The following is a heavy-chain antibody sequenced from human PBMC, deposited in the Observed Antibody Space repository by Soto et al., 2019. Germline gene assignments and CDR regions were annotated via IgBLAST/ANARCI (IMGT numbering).Heavy chain of an antibody. CDR1: GYTFTDYY. D-gene: IGHD2-15*01. V-gene: IGHV1-2*02. J-gene: IGHJ3*02. Sequence: ASVKVSCKNSGYTFTDYYTHWVRQAPGQGVEWMGWMNPKSGGAYFAQKFQGRVTLTRDTSIGTAYIEVNSLTSDDRAVCFCTRENIENSAGLYPAFDIWGHETTLTVS. CDR2: MNPKSGGA. CDR3: TRENIENSAGLYPAFDI.